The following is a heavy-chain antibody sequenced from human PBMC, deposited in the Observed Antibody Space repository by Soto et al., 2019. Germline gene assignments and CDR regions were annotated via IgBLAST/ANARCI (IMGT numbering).Heavy chain of an antibody. Sequence: ASVKVSCKASGYTFTNYAMHWVRQAPGQRLEWMGWINAGNGNTMYSQKFQDRITIARDTSASTVYMELSSLRSEDTAVYYCARDDLPYYYDSSGPFDYWGQGTLVTVSS. CDR2: INAGNGNT. CDR1: GYTFTNYA. J-gene: IGHJ4*02. CDR3: ARDDLPYYYDSSGPFDY. D-gene: IGHD3-22*01. V-gene: IGHV1-3*01.